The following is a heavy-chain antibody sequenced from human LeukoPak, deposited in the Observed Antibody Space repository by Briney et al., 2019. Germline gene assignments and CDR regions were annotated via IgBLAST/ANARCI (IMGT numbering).Heavy chain of an antibody. D-gene: IGHD3-10*01. J-gene: IGHJ6*03. V-gene: IGHV4-34*01. Sequence: SETLSLTCAVYGGSFSGYYWSWIRQPPGKGLEWIGEINHSGSTNYNPSLKSRVTISVDTSKNQFSLKLSSVTAADTAVYYCARPKPMVRRNYYYYYMDVWGKGTTVTISS. CDR3: ARPKPMVRRNYYYYYMDV. CDR1: GGSFSGYY. CDR2: INHSGST.